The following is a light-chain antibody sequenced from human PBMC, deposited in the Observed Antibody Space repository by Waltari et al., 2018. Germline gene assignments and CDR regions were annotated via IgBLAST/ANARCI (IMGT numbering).Light chain of an antibody. CDR1: QGINSA. CDR2: DAS. V-gene: IGKV1-13*02. Sequence: AIQLTQSPSSLSASVGDRVTITCRASQGINSALAWYQQKPGQPPKLLVYDASSLESGVPSRFSGSGSGTDFTLTISSLQPEDFATYYCQQSYSTLALTFGGGTKVEIK. CDR3: QQSYSTLALT. J-gene: IGKJ4*01.